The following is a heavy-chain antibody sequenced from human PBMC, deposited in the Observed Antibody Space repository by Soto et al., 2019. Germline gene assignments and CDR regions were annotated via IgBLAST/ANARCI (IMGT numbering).Heavy chain of an antibody. CDR3: AKGAPGIAVAGTGYFQH. CDR1: GFTFSSYA. J-gene: IGHJ1*01. D-gene: IGHD6-19*01. CDR2: ISGSGDST. V-gene: IGHV3-23*01. Sequence: EVQLLESGGGLVQPGGSLRLSCAASGFTFSSYAMSWVRQAPGKGLEWVSGISGSGDSTYYADSVKGRFTISRDNSKNTLYLQMSSLRAEDTAVYYCAKGAPGIAVAGTGYFQHWGQGTLVTVSS.